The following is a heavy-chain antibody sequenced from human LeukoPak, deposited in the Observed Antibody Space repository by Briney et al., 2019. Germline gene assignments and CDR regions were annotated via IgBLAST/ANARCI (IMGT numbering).Heavy chain of an antibody. Sequence: GGSLRLSCAASGFTFSSYWMNWARQAPGKGLEWVGRIRSQTAGGTTDFAAPVKGRFSISRDDSKNSLYLQMNSLTSEDTAVYYCAHGSAQYYEYWGQGTLVTVSS. CDR3: AHGSAQYYEY. J-gene: IGHJ1*01. CDR1: GFTFSSYW. D-gene: IGHD2-15*01. V-gene: IGHV3-15*07. CDR2: IRSQTAGGTT.